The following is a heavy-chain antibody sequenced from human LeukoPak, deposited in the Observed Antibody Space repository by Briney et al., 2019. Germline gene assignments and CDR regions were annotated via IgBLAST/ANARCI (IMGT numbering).Heavy chain of an antibody. J-gene: IGHJ6*02. CDR3: ARGGASVGARARYYYYYGMDV. V-gene: IGHV4-59*01. Sequence: PSETLSLTCTAPGGSISSYYWSWVRQPPGKGLEWIGYIYYSGSTNYNPSLKSRVTISVDTSKNQFSLKLSSVTAADTDVYYCARGGASVGARARYYYYYGMDVWCQGTTVTVSS. CDR2: IYYSGST. D-gene: IGHD1-26*01. CDR1: GGSISSYY.